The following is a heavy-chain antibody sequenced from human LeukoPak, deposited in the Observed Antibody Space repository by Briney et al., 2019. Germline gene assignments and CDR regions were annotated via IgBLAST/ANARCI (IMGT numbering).Heavy chain of an antibody. J-gene: IGHJ4*02. CDR2: IYYSGST. D-gene: IGHD3-9*01. Sequence: SSETLSLTCTVSGGSISSGGYYWSWIRQHPGKGLEWIGYIYYSGSTYYNPSLKSRVTISVGTSKNQFSLKLSSVTAADTAVYYCARARYFDRVVFDYWGQGTLVTVSS. V-gene: IGHV4-31*03. CDR3: ARARYFDRVVFDY. CDR1: GGSISSGGYY.